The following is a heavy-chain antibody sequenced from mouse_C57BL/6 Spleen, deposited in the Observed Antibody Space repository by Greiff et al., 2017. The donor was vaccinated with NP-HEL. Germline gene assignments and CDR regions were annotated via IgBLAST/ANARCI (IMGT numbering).Heavy chain of an antibody. V-gene: IGHV1-69*01. CDR2: IDPSDSYT. CDR1: GYTFTSYW. Sequence: QVQLQQPGAELVMPGASVKLSCKASGYTFTSYWMHWVKQRPGHGLEWIGEIDPSDSYTNYNQKFKGKSTLTVDKSSSTAYMQLSSLTSEDSAVYYCATHYGSSSYDAMDYWGQGTSVTVSS. CDR3: ATHYGSSSYDAMDY. D-gene: IGHD1-1*01. J-gene: IGHJ4*01.